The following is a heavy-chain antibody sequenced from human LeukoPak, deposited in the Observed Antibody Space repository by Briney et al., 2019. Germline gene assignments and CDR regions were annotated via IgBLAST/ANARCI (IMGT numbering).Heavy chain of an antibody. Sequence: GGSLRLSCAASGFTFSSYEMNWVRQAPGKGLEWVSYISSSGSTIYYADSVKGRFTISRDNAKNSLYLQMNSLRAEDTAVYYCARALPSPLYSGSYADAFDIWCHEKLVTVSS. CDR3: ARALPSPLYSGSYADAFDI. CDR1: GFTFSSYE. J-gene: IGHJ3*02. CDR2: ISSSGSTI. D-gene: IGHD1-26*01. V-gene: IGHV3-48*03.